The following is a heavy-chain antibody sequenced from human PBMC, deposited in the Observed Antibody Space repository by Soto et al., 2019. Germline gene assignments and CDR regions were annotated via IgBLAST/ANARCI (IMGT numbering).Heavy chain of an antibody. V-gene: IGHV3-15*07. Sequence: EVQLVESGGGLVKPGGSLRLSCAASGFTFSNAWMNWVRQAPGKGLEWVGRIKSKTDGGTTDYAAPVKGRFTISRDDSKNTLYLQMYSLITEDTAVYYCTTEGGYSYGLPDYWGQGTLVTVS. J-gene: IGHJ4*02. CDR3: TTEGGYSYGLPDY. CDR2: IKSKTDGGTT. D-gene: IGHD5-18*01. CDR1: GFTFSNAW.